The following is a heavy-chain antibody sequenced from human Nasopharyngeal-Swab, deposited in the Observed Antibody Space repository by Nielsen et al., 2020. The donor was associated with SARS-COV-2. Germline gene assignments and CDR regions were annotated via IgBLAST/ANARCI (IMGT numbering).Heavy chain of an antibody. CDR3: ARALSARTTFNCLGP. J-gene: IGHJ5*02. V-gene: IGHV1-69*01. Sequence: WVRQAPGQGLEWMGGIIPIFGTANYAQKFQGRVTITADESTSTAYIELSSLRSEDTAVYYCARALSARTTFNCLGPWGQGTLVTVSS. CDR2: IIPIFGTA. D-gene: IGHD4-17*01.